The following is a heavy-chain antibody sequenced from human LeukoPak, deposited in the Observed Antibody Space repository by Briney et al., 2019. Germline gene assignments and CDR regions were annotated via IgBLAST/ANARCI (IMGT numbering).Heavy chain of an antibody. CDR3: AKDQGSYRLFDY. CDR2: ISSSGSTI. Sequence: GGSLRLSCAASGFTFSDYYMSWIRQAPGKGLEWVSYISSSGSTIYYADSVKGRFTISRDNAKNSLCLQMNSLRAEDTAVYYCAKDQGSYRLFDYWGQGTLVTVSS. V-gene: IGHV3-11*01. D-gene: IGHD4-11*01. J-gene: IGHJ4*02. CDR1: GFTFSDYY.